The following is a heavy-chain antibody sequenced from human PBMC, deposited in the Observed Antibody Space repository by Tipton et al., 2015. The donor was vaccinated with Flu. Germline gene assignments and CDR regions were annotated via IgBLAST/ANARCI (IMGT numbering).Heavy chain of an antibody. V-gene: IGHV4-61*02. CDR2: IYTSGST. J-gene: IGHJ4*02. CDR1: GGSISSGSYY. Sequence: TLSLTCTVSGGSISSGSYYWSWIRQPAGKGLEWIGRIYTSGSTNYNPSLKSRVTISVDTSKNQFSLKLSSVTAADTAVYYCARSDYDLFDYWGQGTLVTVSS. CDR3: ARSDYDLFDY. D-gene: IGHD3-3*01.